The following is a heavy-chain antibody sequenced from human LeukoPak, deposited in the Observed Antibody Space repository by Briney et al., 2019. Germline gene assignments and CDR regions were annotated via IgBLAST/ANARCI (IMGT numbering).Heavy chain of an antibody. J-gene: IGHJ6*03. V-gene: IGHV4-34*01. CDR1: GVSFCDYT. CDR2: INHSGGT. D-gene: IGHD5-18*01. CDR3: ARVGYRFSINDWSRTGLGAYPTKYYYYMDV. Sequence: SETLSLTSAVYGVSFCDYTWAWRRQTPGEGLERIGEINHSGGTNYNPSLMSRVIMSVDTSKNQISLKVNSVTAADTAVYYCARVGYRFSINDWSRTGLGAYPTKYYYYMDVWGKGTTVTVSS.